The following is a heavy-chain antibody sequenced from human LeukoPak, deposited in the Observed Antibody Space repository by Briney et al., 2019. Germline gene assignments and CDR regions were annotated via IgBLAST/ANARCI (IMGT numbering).Heavy chain of an antibody. CDR3: ARASMVRGVMDFDY. D-gene: IGHD3-10*01. V-gene: IGHV1-18*01. J-gene: IGHJ4*02. CDR2: ISAYNGNT. CDR1: GYTFTSYG. Sequence: ASVKVSCKASGYTFTSYGISWVRQAPGQGLEWMGWISAYNGNTNYAQKLQGRVTMTTDTSTSTAYMELRSLRSDDTAVYYCARASMVRGVMDFDYWGQGALVTVSS.